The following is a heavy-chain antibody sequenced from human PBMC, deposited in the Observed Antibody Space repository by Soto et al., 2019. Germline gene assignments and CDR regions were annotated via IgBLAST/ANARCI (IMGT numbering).Heavy chain of an antibody. CDR1: GGSISRYY. CDR3: ARDRSTYGGGGTGEVKENWFDP. D-gene: IGHD2-8*01. J-gene: IGHJ5*02. V-gene: IGHV4-59*01. Sequence: SETLSLTCSVSGGSISRYYWSWIRQPPGKGLEWIGYAYYSGDTGYNPSLKSRVTMAVDTSKSQVSLKLSSVAAADTAVYYCARDRSTYGGGGTGEVKENWFDPWGQGALVTVSS. CDR2: AYYSGDT.